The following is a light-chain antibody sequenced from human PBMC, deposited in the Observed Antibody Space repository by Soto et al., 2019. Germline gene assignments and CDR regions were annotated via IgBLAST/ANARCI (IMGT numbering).Light chain of an antibody. Sequence: DIVMTQSPESLAVSLGERDTINCKSSQSVLSNSIAWNQQKPGQPPKLLIYWASTRESGVPDRFSGSGSGTDFTLTISSLQAEDVAVYYCQQYSNTPQTFGQGTRLEIK. J-gene: IGKJ2*01. CDR3: QQYSNTPQT. CDR1: QSVLSNS. CDR2: WAS. V-gene: IGKV4-1*01.